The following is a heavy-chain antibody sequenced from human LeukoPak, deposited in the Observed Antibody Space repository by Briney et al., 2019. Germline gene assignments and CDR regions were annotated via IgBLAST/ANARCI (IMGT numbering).Heavy chain of an antibody. V-gene: IGHV3-33*06. J-gene: IGHJ4*02. CDR2: IWYDGSNK. Sequence: GGSLRLSCAASGFTFSSYAMSWVRQAPGKGLEWVAVIWYDGSNKYYADSVKGRFTISRDNSKNTLYLQMNSLRAEDTAVYYCAKDSRYHYNHNPAGYFDYWGQGTLVTVSS. CDR3: AKDSRYHYNHNPAGYFDY. CDR1: GFTFSSYA. D-gene: IGHD5-24*01.